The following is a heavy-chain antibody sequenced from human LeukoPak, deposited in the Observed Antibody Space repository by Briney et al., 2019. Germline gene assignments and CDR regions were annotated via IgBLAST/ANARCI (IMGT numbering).Heavy chain of an antibody. J-gene: IGHJ4*02. CDR3: ARDRAAFDS. CDR1: GFTFSSFP. CDR2: ITGRGGNT. Sequence: PGGSLRLSCAASGFTFSSFPMSWVRQAPGKRLQWVSGITGRGGNTYYADSVEGRFTISRDNSKNTLSLQMDSLRAEDTAIYYCARDRAAFDSWGQGTLVTVSS. D-gene: IGHD6-25*01. V-gene: IGHV3-23*01.